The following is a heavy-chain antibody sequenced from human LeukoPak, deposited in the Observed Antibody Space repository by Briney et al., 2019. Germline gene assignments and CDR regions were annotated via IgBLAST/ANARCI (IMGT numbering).Heavy chain of an antibody. V-gene: IGHV4-4*07. CDR2: IHTSGNT. Sequence: PSETLSLTCTVSGGSISTYYWSWIRQPAGKGLEWIGRIHTSGNTDYNPSLKSRVTTSVDTSKNQFSLKLSSVTAADTAVYYCARGGSMTARPFVSIDYWGQGTLVTISS. CDR3: ARGGSMTARPFVSIDY. D-gene: IGHD6-6*01. J-gene: IGHJ4*02. CDR1: GGSISTYY.